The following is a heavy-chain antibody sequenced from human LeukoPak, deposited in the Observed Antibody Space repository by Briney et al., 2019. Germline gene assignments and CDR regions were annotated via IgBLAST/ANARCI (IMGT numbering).Heavy chain of an antibody. J-gene: IGHJ4*02. CDR2: ISSSSSYI. CDR3: ARSSGYYYNFDY. CDR1: GFTFSSYS. D-gene: IGHD3-22*01. Sequence: PGGSLRLSCAASGFTFSSYSMNWVRQAPGKGLEWVSSISSSSSYIYYADSVKGLFTISRDNAKNSLYLQMNSLRAEDTAVYYCARSSGYYYNFDYWGQGTLVTVSS. V-gene: IGHV3-21*01.